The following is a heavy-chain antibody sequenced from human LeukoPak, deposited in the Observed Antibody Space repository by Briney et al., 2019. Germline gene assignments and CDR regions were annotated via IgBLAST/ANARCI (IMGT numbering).Heavy chain of an antibody. V-gene: IGHV3-23*01. CDR3: AKAGCTNIACRPNVYNWFDP. D-gene: IGHD2-8*01. Sequence: GGSLRLSCAASGFTFRNYDMTWVRQAPGKRLEWVSVISSSGGSTVYTDSVKGRFTISRDNFKNTVYLEMNSLRAEDTAVYYCAKAGCTNIACRPNVYNWFDPWGQGTLVTVSS. J-gene: IGHJ5*02. CDR2: ISSSGGST. CDR1: GFTFRNYD.